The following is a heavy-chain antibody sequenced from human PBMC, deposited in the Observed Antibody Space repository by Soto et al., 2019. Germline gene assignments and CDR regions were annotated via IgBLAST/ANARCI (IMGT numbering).Heavy chain of an antibody. CDR3: AREMDSAYSSSSWYGWFDY. V-gene: IGHV3-33*01. CDR2: IWYDGSNK. D-gene: IGHD6-13*01. CDR1: GFTFSSYG. Sequence: QVQLVESGGGVVQPGRSLRLSCAASGFTFSSYGMHWVRQAPGKGLEWVAVIWYDGSNKYYADSVKGRFTISRDNSKNTLYLQMNSLRAEDTAVYYCAREMDSAYSSSSWYGWFDYWGQGTLVTVSS. J-gene: IGHJ4*02.